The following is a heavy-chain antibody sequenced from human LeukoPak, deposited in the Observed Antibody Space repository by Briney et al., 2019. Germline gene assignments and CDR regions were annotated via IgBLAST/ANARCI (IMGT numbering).Heavy chain of an antibody. D-gene: IGHD1-26*01. CDR2: IIPIFGTA. CDR1: GGTFSSYA. Sequence: SVKVSCKASGGTFSSYAISWVRQAPGQGLEWMGRIIPIFGTANYSQKFQGRVTITTDESTSTAYMELSSLRSEDTAVYYCARDQMWESNWFDPWGQGTLVTVSS. V-gene: IGHV1-69*05. CDR3: ARDQMWESNWFDP. J-gene: IGHJ5*02.